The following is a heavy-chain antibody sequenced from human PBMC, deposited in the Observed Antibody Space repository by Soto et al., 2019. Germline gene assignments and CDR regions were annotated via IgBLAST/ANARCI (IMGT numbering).Heavy chain of an antibody. Sequence: SGYTFTIYDINWVRQATGQGLEWMGWMNPNSGNTGYAQKFQGRVTMTRNTSISTAYMELSSLRSEDTAVYYCARGLIYSSSWSPFDYWGQGTLVTVSS. J-gene: IGHJ4*02. CDR3: ARGLIYSSSWSPFDY. V-gene: IGHV1-8*01. D-gene: IGHD6-13*01. CDR1: GYTFTIYD. CDR2: MNPNSGNT.